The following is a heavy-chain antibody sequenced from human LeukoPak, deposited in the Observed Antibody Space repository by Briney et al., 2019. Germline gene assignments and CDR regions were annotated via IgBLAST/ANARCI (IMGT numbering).Heavy chain of an antibody. CDR1: GGSFSGYY. D-gene: IGHD3-3*01. CDR2: INHSGST. V-gene: IGHV4-34*01. J-gene: IGHJ6*02. CDR3: ARVKYYDFWSGYLGAPESYYYYGMDV. Sequence: KPSETLSLTCVVYGGSFSGYYWSWIRQPPGKGLEWIGEINHSGSTNYNPSLKSRVTISVDTSKNQFSLKLSSVTAADTAVYYCARVKYYDFWSGYLGAPESYYYYGMDVWGQGTTVTVSS.